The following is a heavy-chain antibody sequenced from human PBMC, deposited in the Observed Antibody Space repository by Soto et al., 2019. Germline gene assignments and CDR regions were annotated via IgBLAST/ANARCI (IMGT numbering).Heavy chain of an antibody. CDR2: INAGNGNT. J-gene: IGHJ4*02. V-gene: IGHV1-3*01. Sequence: GASVKVSCKASGYTFTSYAMHWVRQAPGQRLEWMGWINAGNGNTKYSQKFQGRVTITRDTSASTAYMELSSLRSEDTAVYYCARDQGYCGGGSCYPNYSYYDYWGQGTLVTVSS. CDR1: GYTFTSYA. D-gene: IGHD2-15*01. CDR3: ARDQGYCGGGSCYPNYSYYDY.